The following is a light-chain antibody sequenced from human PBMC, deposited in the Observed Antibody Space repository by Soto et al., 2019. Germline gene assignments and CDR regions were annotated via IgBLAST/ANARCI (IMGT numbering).Light chain of an antibody. CDR1: QSVSSY. CDR2: DAS. CDR3: QQRSSWPPYT. V-gene: IGKV3-11*01. J-gene: IGKJ2*01. Sequence: EIVLTQSPATLSLSPGERATLSCRASQSVSSYFAWYQQKPGQAPRLLIHDASTRATGVPARFSGSGSGTDFTLTISSLEPEDSAVYYCQQRSSWPPYTFGQGTKLEIK.